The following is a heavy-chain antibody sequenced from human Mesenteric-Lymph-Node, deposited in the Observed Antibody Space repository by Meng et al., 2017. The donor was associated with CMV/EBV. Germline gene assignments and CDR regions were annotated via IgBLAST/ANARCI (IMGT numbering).Heavy chain of an antibody. Sequence: GSLRLSCIVSGGSISSNSYYWGWIRQSPGKGLEWIGNIYYSGSTYYSPSLESRVTISVDTAKNQFSLKMSAVTAADTAVYYCARRAGSRSTYAWDVWGQGTAVTVSS. CDR2: IYYSGST. J-gene: IGHJ6*01. D-gene: IGHD2-2*01. V-gene: IGHV4-39*01. CDR3: ARRAGSRSTYAWDV. CDR1: GGSISSNSYY.